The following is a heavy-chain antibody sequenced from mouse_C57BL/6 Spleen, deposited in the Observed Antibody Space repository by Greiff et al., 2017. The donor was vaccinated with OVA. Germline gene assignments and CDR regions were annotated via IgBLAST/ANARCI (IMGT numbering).Heavy chain of an antibody. CDR2: IDPSDSYT. V-gene: IGHV1-50*01. J-gene: IGHJ3*01. D-gene: IGHD1-1*01. Sequence: QVQLQQPGAELVKPGASVKLSCKASGYTFTSYWMQWVKQRPGQGLEWIGEIDPSDSYTNYNQKFKGKATLTVDTSSSTAYMQLSSLTSEDSAVYYCARRDGSSYGVAYWGQGTLVTVSA. CDR1: GYTFTSYW. CDR3: ARRDGSSYGVAY.